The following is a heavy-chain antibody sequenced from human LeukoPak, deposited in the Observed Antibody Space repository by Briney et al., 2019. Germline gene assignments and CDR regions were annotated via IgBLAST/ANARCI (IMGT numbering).Heavy chain of an antibody. J-gene: IGHJ4*02. CDR1: GGSISSYY. CDR2: IYYSGST. CDR3: ARGLASGYPPIPFDY. Sequence: SSETLSLTCTVSGGSISSYYWSWIRQPPGKGLEWIGYIYYSGSTNYNPSLKSRVTISVDTSKIQFSLNLSSVTAADTAVYYCARGLASGYPPIPFDYWGQGTLVTVSS. D-gene: IGHD3-3*01. V-gene: IGHV4-59*12.